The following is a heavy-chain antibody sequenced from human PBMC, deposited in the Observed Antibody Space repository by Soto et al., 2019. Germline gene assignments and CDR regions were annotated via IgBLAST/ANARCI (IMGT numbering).Heavy chain of an antibody. V-gene: IGHV4-59*04. CDR3: ARDILAGYAHLDH. CDR2: IYYAGST. Sequence: PSETLSLTCTVSGGSISPYYWSWIRQAPGKGLEWIGCIYYAGSTRYNPSLKSRVTMSVDTSKNHFSLKLSSATAADTAVYYCARDILAGYAHLDHWGRGTLVTVSS. CDR1: GGSISPYY. J-gene: IGHJ4*02. D-gene: IGHD3-9*01.